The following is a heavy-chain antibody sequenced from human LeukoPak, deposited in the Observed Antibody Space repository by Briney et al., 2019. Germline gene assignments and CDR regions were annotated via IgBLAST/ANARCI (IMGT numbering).Heavy chain of an antibody. CDR1: GFTFSSYA. CDR2: ISGSGGST. CDR3: AKESYYYDSSGYYYVHSDY. D-gene: IGHD3-22*01. J-gene: IGHJ4*02. V-gene: IGHV3-23*01. Sequence: GGSLRLSCAASGFTFSSYAMSWVRQAPGKGLEWVSAISGSGGSTYYADSVKGRFTISRDNSKNTLYLQMNSPRAEDTAVYYCAKESYYYDSSGYYYVHSDYWGQGTLVTVSS.